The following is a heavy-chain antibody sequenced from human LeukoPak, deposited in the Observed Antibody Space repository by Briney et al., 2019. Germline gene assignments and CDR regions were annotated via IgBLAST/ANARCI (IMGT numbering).Heavy chain of an antibody. CDR3: ARDTGEDYGGNSDGYVDDAFDI. Sequence: KPSQTLSLTCIVSGGSISRGSYYWNCIRQPAGKGLECMGRIYNSGSTNYNPSLKSRVTISTDMSKNQLSLQLSSVTAADTAVYYCARDTGEDYGGNSDGYVDDAFDIWGQGTMVTVSS. CDR1: GGSISRGSYY. D-gene: IGHD4-23*01. V-gene: IGHV4-61*02. J-gene: IGHJ3*02. CDR2: IYNSGST.